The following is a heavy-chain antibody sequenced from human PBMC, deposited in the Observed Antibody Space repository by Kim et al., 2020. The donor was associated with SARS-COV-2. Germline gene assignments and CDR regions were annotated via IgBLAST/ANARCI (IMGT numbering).Heavy chain of an antibody. D-gene: IGHD6-19*01. CDR3: ARDERDSSGWANWFDS. CDR2: SYYSGST. J-gene: IGHJ5*01. CDR1: GGSISSYY. Sequence: SETLSLTCTVSGGSISSYYWSWIRQPQGKGLEWIWYSYYSGSTNYNPSLTRRVTISVATSKNQFSLKLSSVTAADTAVYYCARDERDSSGWANWFDSWGQGTLVTVSS. V-gene: IGHV4-59*13.